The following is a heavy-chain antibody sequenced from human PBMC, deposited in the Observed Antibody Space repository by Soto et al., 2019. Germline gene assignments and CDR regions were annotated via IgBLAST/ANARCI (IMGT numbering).Heavy chain of an antibody. Sequence: QVQLLESGPGLVKPSETLSLTCTASGRPISGYYWSWIRQPPGKGLERIRWIHYSGTTLYNPSLHTRLTISVDTSKNQFSLKLSAVAAAEAAVYCGAGDSGRHTELDYWGQGTLVTVSS. J-gene: IGHJ4*02. CDR2: IHYSGTT. V-gene: IGHV4-59*01. D-gene: IGHD1-26*01. CDR1: GRPISGYY. CDR3: AGDSGRHTELDY.